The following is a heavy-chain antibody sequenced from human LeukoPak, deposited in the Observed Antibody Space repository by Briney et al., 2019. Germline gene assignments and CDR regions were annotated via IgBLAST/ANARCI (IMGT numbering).Heavy chain of an antibody. CDR2: ISSSGSTI. D-gene: IGHD5-12*01. CDR3: AREVDYIVATMDAFDI. J-gene: IGHJ3*02. CDR1: GFTFSGYE. Sequence: GGSLRLSCAASGFTFSGYEMNWVRQAPGKGLEWVSYISSSGSTIYYADSVKGRFTISRDNAKNSLYLQMNSLRAEDTAVYYCAREVDYIVATMDAFDIWGQGTMVTVSS. V-gene: IGHV3-48*03.